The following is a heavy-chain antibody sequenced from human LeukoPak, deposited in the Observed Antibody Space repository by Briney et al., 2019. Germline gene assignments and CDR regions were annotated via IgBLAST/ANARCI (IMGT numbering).Heavy chain of an antibody. J-gene: IGHJ6*03. D-gene: IGHD4-11*01. CDR1: GGSISSYY. Sequence: SETLSLTCTVSGGSISSYYWSWIRQPAGQGLEWIGRIYTSRSTNCNPSLKSGVTMSVDTSKNQFSLKLSSVTAADTAVYYCARDLIGVTTGYYYYYYYMDVWGKGTTVTVSS. V-gene: IGHV4-4*07. CDR2: IYTSRST. CDR3: ARDLIGVTTGYYYYYYYMDV.